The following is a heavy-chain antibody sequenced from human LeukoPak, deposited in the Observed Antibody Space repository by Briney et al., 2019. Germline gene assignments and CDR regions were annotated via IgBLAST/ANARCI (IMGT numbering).Heavy chain of an antibody. Sequence: SETLSLTCTVSGGSISSGSYYWSWIRQPAGKGLEWIGRIYTSGSTNYNPSLKSRVTISVDTSKNQFSLKLSSVTAADTAVYYCARGVQQWLARGYYYYYMDVWGKGTTVTVSS. V-gene: IGHV4-61*02. J-gene: IGHJ6*03. D-gene: IGHD6-19*01. CDR1: GGSISSGSYY. CDR3: ARGVQQWLARGYYYYYMDV. CDR2: IYTSGST.